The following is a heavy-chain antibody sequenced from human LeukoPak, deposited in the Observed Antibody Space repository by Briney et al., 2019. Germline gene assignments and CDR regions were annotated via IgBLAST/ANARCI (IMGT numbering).Heavy chain of an antibody. V-gene: IGHV1-69*04. CDR3: ARGNWGVTVTKYYYYGMDV. D-gene: IGHD4-17*01. CDR1: GGTFSSYA. CDR2: IMPSLGIT. J-gene: IGHJ6*02. Sequence: SVKVSCKASGGTFSSYAISWVRQAPGQGLEWMGRIMPSLGITNYAQNFQGRVTITADKSTSTSYMELRSLRSEDTAVYYCARGNWGVTVTKYYYYGMDVWGQGTTITASS.